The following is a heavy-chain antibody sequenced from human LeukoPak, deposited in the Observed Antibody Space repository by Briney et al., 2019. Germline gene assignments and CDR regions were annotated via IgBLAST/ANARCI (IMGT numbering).Heavy chain of an antibody. CDR1: GFTFTTYG. J-gene: IGHJ6*03. D-gene: IGHD5-12*01. Sequence: PGGSLRLSCAASGFTFTTYGMHWVRQAPGEGLDWVALISYDGTKTYYSDSVKGRFTISRDSSRNTLYLQMTSLRAEDTAVYYCAKDWTAVATEQRGYYMDVWGKGTTVTVSS. CDR3: AKDWTAVATEQRGYYMDV. V-gene: IGHV3-30*18. CDR2: ISYDGTKT.